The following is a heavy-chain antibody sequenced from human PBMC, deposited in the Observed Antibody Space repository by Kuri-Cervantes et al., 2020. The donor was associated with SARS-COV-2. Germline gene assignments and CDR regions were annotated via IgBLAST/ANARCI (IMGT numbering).Heavy chain of an antibody. CDR1: GFTFSSYA. Sequence: GESLKISCAASGFTFSSYAMSWVRQAPGKGLEWVSAISGSGGSTYYADSVKGRFTISRDNSKNTLYLQMNSLRAEDTAVYYCAKDSPGIAVAEASDIWGQGTMVTVSS. CDR3: AKDSPGIAVAEASDI. D-gene: IGHD6-19*01. CDR2: ISGSGGST. J-gene: IGHJ3*02. V-gene: IGHV3-23*01.